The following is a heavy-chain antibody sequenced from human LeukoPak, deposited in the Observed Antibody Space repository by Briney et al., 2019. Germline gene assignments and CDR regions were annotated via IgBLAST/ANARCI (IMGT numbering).Heavy chain of an antibody. D-gene: IGHD2-21*02. CDR2: IYYTGST. CDR3: AKQEAVTATYFYGMDV. Sequence: SETLSLTCTVSGGSISSSIYYWGWIRQPPGKGLEWISSIYYTGSTYFNPSLKNRVTISVDTSKNHFSLELSSMTAADTAVYYCAKQEAVTATYFYGMDVWGQGTTVTVSS. CDR1: GGSISSSIYY. J-gene: IGHJ6*02. V-gene: IGHV4-39*01.